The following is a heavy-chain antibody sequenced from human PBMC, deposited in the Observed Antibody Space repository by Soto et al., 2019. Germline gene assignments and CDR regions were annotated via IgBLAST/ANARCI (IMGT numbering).Heavy chain of an antibody. J-gene: IGHJ4*02. D-gene: IGHD4-17*01. CDR2: IIPIFGTT. CDR1: GGIFSSFA. Sequence: QLVQSGAEVKKTGSSVKVSCQASGGIFSSFAISWVRQPPGQGLEWMGEIIPIFGTTSYAQKFQGRDPITADESTSTAYMELSSPNSEDRAVYYCARRTPVWGEAANFDYRGQGTLVSVSS. CDR3: ARRTPVWGEAANFDY. V-gene: IGHV1-69*01.